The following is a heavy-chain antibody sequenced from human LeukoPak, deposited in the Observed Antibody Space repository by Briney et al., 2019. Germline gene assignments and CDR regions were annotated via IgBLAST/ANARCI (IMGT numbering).Heavy chain of an antibody. D-gene: IGHD6-19*01. CDR3: STAVYSSGLDY. Sequence: GGSLRLSCAASGFTFSSYAMSWVRQAPGKGLEWVSAISGSGGSTYYADSVKGRFTISRDNSKNTLYLQMNSLKTEDTAVYYCSTAVYSSGLDYWGQGTLVTVSS. CDR1: GFTFSSYA. V-gene: IGHV3-23*01. J-gene: IGHJ4*02. CDR2: ISGSGGST.